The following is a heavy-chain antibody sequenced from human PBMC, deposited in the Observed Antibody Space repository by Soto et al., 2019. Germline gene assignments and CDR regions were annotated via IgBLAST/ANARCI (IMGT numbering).Heavy chain of an antibody. V-gene: IGHV3-7*01. J-gene: IGHJ6*04. CDR2: IKQDGSEK. CDR3: ARDDLFDVDTAMVNSEMRGDV. D-gene: IGHD5-18*01. CDR1: GFTFSSYW. Sequence: GGSLRLSCAASGFTFSSYWMSWVRQAPGKGLEWVANIKQDGSEKYYVDSVKGRFTISRDNAKNSLYLQMNSLRAEDTAVYYCARDDLFDVDTAMVNSEMRGDVWGKGTTVTVSS.